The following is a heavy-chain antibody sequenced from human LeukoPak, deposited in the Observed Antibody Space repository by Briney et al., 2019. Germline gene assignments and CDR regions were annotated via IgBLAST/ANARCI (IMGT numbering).Heavy chain of an antibody. CDR3: ARGSSLAYYYYYYYMDV. V-gene: IGHV4-38-2*02. Sequence: SETLSLTCTVSGYSITSDYYWGWIRQPPGKGLEWIGNMYHSGSTYYNPSLKSRVTISVDMSKNQFSLKLSSVTAADTAVYYCARGSSLAYYYYYYYMDVWGKGTTVTVSS. D-gene: IGHD6-6*01. CDR1: GYSITSDYY. J-gene: IGHJ6*03. CDR2: MYHSGST.